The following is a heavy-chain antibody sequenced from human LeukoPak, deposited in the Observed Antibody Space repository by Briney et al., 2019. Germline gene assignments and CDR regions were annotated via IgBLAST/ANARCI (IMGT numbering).Heavy chain of an antibody. CDR1: GYTFTSYA. CDR3: ARDGGMDYDILTGWFDP. CDR2: INAGNGNT. J-gene: IGHJ5*02. Sequence: ASVKVSCKASGYTFTSYAMHWVRQAPGQRLEWMGWINAGNGNTKYSQKFQGRVTITRDTSASTAYMELSSLRSEDTAVYYCARDGGMDYDILTGWFDPWGQGTLVTVSS. V-gene: IGHV1-3*01. D-gene: IGHD3-9*01.